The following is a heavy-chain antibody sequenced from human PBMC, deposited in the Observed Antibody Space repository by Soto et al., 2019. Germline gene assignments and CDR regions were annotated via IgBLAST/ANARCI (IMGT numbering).Heavy chain of an antibody. V-gene: IGHV3-7*01. J-gene: IGHJ4*02. D-gene: IGHD3-22*01. CDR3: ARDDYDSSGYYYVDY. CDR1: GFNFYTSW. Sequence: GGSLRLSCAASGFNFYTSWMDWVRQSPGKGLEWVANIDQDGSNKYYADSLKGRFTISRDNPKKTLYLQVNSLRAEDTAVYFCARDDYDSSGYYYVDYWGQGTLVTVSS. CDR2: IDQDGSNK.